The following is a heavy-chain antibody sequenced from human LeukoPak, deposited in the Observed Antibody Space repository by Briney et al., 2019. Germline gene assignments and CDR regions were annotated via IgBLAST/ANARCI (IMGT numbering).Heavy chain of an antibody. CDR3: ARVKRYFDWLLDPFDY. V-gene: IGHV4-34*01. CDR1: GGSFSGYY. Sequence: SETLSLTCAVYGGSFSGYYWSWIRQPPGKGLEWIGEINHSGSTNYNPSLKSRVTISVDTSKNQFSLKLSSVTAADTAVYYCARVKRYFDWLLDPFDYWGQGTLVTASS. CDR2: INHSGST. J-gene: IGHJ4*02. D-gene: IGHD3-9*01.